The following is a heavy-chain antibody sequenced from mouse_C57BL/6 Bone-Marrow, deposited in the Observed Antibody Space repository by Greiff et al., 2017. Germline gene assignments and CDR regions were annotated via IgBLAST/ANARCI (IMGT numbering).Heavy chain of an antibody. J-gene: IGHJ1*03. CDR3: ARSDYYGSSLWYFDV. CDR1: GYAFSSSW. CDR2: IYPGDGYT. D-gene: IGHD1-1*01. Sequence: QVQLQQSGPELVKPGASVKISCKASGYAFSSSWMNWVKQRPGKGLEWIGRIYPGDGYTNYNGKFKGKATLTADKSSSTAYMQLSSLTSEDSAVYFCARSDYYGSSLWYFDVWGTGTTVTVSS. V-gene: IGHV1-82*01.